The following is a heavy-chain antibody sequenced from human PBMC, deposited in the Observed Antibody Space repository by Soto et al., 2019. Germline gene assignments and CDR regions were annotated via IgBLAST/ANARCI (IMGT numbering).Heavy chain of an antibody. J-gene: IGHJ6*02. CDR1: GYTFTSYD. V-gene: IGHV1-8*03. CDR3: ARDGKPYYYGSGHYYYGMDV. D-gene: IGHD3-10*01. CDR2: MNPNSGNT. Sequence: ASVKVSCKASGYTFTSYDINWVRQATGQGLEWMGWMNPNSGNTGYAQKFQGRVTITADESTSTAYMELSSLRSEDTAVYYCARDGKPYYYGSGHYYYGMDVWGQGTTVTVSS.